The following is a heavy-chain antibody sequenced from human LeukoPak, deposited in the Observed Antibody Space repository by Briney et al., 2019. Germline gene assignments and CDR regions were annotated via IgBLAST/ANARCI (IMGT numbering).Heavy chain of an antibody. D-gene: IGHD6-6*01. V-gene: IGHV3-11*04. Sequence: PGGSLRLSCAAFGFTFSDYYMSWIRQAPGKGLEWVSYISSSGSTIYYADSVKGRFTISRDNAKNSLYLQMNSLRAEDTAVYYCSRDASSIAARPHAFEIWGQGTMVTVSS. CDR2: ISSSGSTI. CDR3: SRDASSIAARPHAFEI. J-gene: IGHJ3*02. CDR1: GFTFSDYY.